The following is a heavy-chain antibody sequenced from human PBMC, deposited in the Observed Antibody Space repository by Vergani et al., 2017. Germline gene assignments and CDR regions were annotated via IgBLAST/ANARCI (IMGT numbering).Heavy chain of an antibody. CDR3: ARAVEDGDYPVDY. J-gene: IGHJ4*02. D-gene: IGHD4-17*01. CDR2: ISSSSSYI. CDR1: GFTFSSYS. V-gene: IGHV3-21*01. Sequence: EMQLVESGGGLVKPGGSLRLSCAASGFTFSSYSMNWVRQAPGKGLGWVSSISSSSSYIYYADSVKGRFTISRDNAKNSLYLQMNSLRAEDTAVYYCARAVEDGDYPVDYWGQGTLVTVSS.